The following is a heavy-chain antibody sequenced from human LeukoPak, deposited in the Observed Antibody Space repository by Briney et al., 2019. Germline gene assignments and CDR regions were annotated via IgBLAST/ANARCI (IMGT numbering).Heavy chain of an antibody. CDR3: ARELASGWYTLFDY. Sequence: PGGSLRLSCAASGFTFSNYAMTWVRQAPGKGLEWVSGINWNGGSTGYADSVKGRFTISRDNAKNSLYLQMNSLRAEDTALYHCARELASGWYTLFDYWGQGTLVTVSS. V-gene: IGHV3-20*01. D-gene: IGHD6-19*01. CDR1: GFTFSNYA. CDR2: INWNGGST. J-gene: IGHJ4*02.